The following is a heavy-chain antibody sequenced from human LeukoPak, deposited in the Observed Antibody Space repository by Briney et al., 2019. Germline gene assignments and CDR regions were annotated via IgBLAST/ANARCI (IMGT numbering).Heavy chain of an antibody. V-gene: IGHV1-58*01. D-gene: IGHD3-22*01. J-gene: IGHJ4*02. CDR2: IVVDSGNT. CDR1: GFTFTSSG. Sequence: SVRVSCKTSGFTFTSSGVQWVRQARGQRLEWMGWIVVDSGNTNYAQKFQERVLITRDMSTSTAYMELSSLRSEDTAVYYCAAVGYFDGSDYLAYWGQGTLVTVSS. CDR3: AAVGYFDGSDYLAY.